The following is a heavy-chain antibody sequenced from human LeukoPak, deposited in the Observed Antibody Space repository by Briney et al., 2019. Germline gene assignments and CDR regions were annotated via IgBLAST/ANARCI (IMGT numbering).Heavy chain of an antibody. D-gene: IGHD3-10*01. CDR1: GYTFTTYG. J-gene: IGHJ4*02. CDR2: VSPYNGDT. Sequence: ASVKVSFKASGYTFTTYGLSWVRQAPGQGLEWMGWVSPYNGDTNYAQKFQGRVTITTDTSTRTAYMELRSLRSDDTAVYYCARAYILMVRGISYFDSWGQGTLVTVSS. V-gene: IGHV1-18*01. CDR3: ARAYILMVRGISYFDS.